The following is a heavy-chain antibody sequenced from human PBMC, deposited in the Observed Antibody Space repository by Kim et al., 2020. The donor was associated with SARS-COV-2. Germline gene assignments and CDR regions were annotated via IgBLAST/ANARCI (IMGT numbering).Heavy chain of an antibody. CDR2: IYYSGST. V-gene: IGHV4-59*01. J-gene: IGHJ6*02. Sequence: SETLSLTCTVSGGSISSYYWSWIRQPPGKGLEWIGYIYYSGSTNYNPSPKSRVTISVDTSKNKFSLKLSSVTAADTAVYYCARDSYYDYVWGSSGYYYGIDVWGQGTTGTVS. CDR3: ARDSYYDYVWGSSGYYYGIDV. CDR1: GGSISSYY. D-gene: IGHD3-16*01.